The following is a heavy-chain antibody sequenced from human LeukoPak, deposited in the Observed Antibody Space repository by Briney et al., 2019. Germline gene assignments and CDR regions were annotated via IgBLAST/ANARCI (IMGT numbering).Heavy chain of an antibody. Sequence: SETLSLTCTVSGGSISSSSYYWGWIRQPPGKGLEWIGSIYYSGSTYYNPSLKSRVTISVDTSKNQFSLKLSSVTAADTAVYFCASVRRGFGESSKYYSYYYMDVWGNGTTVTISS. D-gene: IGHD3-10*01. CDR2: IYYSGST. CDR1: GGSISSSSYY. V-gene: IGHV4-39*01. J-gene: IGHJ6*03. CDR3: ASVRRGFGESSKYYSYYYMDV.